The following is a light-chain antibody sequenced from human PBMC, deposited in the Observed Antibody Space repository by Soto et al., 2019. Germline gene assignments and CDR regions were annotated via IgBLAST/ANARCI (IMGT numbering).Light chain of an antibody. CDR2: DVS. CDR1: SSDVGGYNY. Sequence: QSVLTQPASVSGSPGQSITISCTGTSSDVGGYNYVSWYQQHPGKAPKLMIYDVSNRPSGVSNRFSGSKSGNTASLTISGLQAEDEADYYCSSYTSSSLAFGTGTKLTVL. CDR3: SSYTSSSLA. J-gene: IGLJ1*01. V-gene: IGLV2-14*01.